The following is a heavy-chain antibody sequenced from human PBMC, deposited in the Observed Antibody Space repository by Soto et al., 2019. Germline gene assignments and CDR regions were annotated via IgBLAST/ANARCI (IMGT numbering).Heavy chain of an antibody. Sequence: QVQLQESGPGLVQPSQTLSLTCSVSGASISSVGYYWTWIRQHPGEGLEWIGYIYHSGGTYYNPSLKIRLTTSVDTFENQFSLRLSSVTAADTAVYYCGSFSDRITPATIVDWGQGTLVTVSS. CDR3: GSFSDRITPATIVD. J-gene: IGHJ4*02. CDR2: IYHSGGT. D-gene: IGHD2-2*02. V-gene: IGHV4-31*03. CDR1: GASISSVGYY.